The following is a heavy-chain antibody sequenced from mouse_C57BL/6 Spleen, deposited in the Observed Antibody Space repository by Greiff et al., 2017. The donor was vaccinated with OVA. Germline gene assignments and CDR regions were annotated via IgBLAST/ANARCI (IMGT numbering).Heavy chain of an antibody. CDR1: GYTFTSYW. CDR2: IDPSDSYT. Sequence: VQLKESGAELAKPGASVKLSCKASGYTFTSYWMQWVKQRPGQGLEWIGEIDPSDSYTNYNQKFKGKATLTVDTSSSTAYMQLSSLTSEDSAVYYCARTKDYYGSSYAYAMDYWGQGTSVTVSS. V-gene: IGHV1-50*01. J-gene: IGHJ4*01. D-gene: IGHD1-1*01. CDR3: ARTKDYYGSSYAYAMDY.